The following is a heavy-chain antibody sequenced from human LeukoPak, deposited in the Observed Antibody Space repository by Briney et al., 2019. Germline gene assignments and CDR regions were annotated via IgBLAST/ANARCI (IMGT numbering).Heavy chain of an antibody. Sequence: PGGSLRLSCAPSGFTASSTYMSWVRQAPGQGLEWVSLLYSSGITFYAESVQGRFTISRDNSKNTLYLQMNSLRAEDTAIYYCARDSSSFPNYFDFWGQGTLVTVSS. J-gene: IGHJ4*02. CDR3: ARDSSSFPNYFDF. V-gene: IGHV3-53*01. CDR2: LYSSGIT. CDR1: GFTASSTY. D-gene: IGHD3-3*02.